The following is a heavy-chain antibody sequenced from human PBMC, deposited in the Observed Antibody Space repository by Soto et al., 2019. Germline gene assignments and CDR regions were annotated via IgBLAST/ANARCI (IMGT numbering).Heavy chain of an antibody. CDR1: GFTFSTYR. D-gene: IGHD3-10*02. J-gene: IGHJ4*02. V-gene: IGHV3-7*01. Sequence: GGSLRLSCTAAGFTFSTYRMNWVRQAPGKGLEWVASIRQDGSAKNYMDSVKGRFTIARDNAKNSLSLQMNSLRPEDTAVYYCARGLRSGSALSPGRFWGQGTLVTVSS. CDR3: ARGLRSGSALSPGRF. CDR2: IRQDGSAK.